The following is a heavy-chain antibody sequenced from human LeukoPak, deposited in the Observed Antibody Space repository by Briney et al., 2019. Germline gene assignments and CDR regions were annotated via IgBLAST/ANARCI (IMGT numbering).Heavy chain of an antibody. CDR2: IYYSGST. Sequence: SETLSLTCTVSGGSISSTSYYWNWIRQPPGKGLEWIGTIYYSGSTDYNPSLKSRVTISVDTSNNQFSLKLSSVTAADTAVYYCARYRLKWDSIAAAARRGWFDPWGQGTLVTVSS. J-gene: IGHJ5*02. CDR1: GGSISSTSYY. CDR3: ARYRLKWDSIAAAARRGWFDP. V-gene: IGHV4-39*07. D-gene: IGHD6-13*01.